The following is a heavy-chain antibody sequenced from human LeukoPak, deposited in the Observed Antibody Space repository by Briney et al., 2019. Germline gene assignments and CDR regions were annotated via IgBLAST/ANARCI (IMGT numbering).Heavy chain of an antibody. V-gene: IGHV1-46*01. D-gene: IGHD3-3*01. CDR1: GYTFTSYY. CDR3: ARADYDFWSGPTYYFDY. J-gene: IGHJ4*02. CDR2: INPSGGST. Sequence: ASVKVSCTASGYTFTSYYMHWVRQAPGQGLEWMGIINPSGGSTSYAQKFQGRVTMTRDTSTSTVYMELSSLRSEDTAVYYCARADYDFWSGPTYYFDYWGQGTLVTVSS.